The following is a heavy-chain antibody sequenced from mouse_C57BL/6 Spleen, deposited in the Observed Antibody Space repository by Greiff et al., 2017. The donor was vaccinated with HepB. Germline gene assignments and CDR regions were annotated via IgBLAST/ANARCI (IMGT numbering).Heavy chain of an antibody. CDR3: ARDYYGSSYGGYFDV. J-gene: IGHJ1*03. V-gene: IGHV5-4*01. Sequence: DVMLVESGGGLVKPGGSLKLSCAASGFTFSSYAMSWVRQTPEKRLEWVATISDGGSYTYYPDNVKGRFTISRDNAKNNLYLQMSHLKSEDTAMYYCARDYYGSSYGGYFDVWGTGTTVTVSS. CDR1: GFTFSSYA. D-gene: IGHD1-1*01. CDR2: ISDGGSYT.